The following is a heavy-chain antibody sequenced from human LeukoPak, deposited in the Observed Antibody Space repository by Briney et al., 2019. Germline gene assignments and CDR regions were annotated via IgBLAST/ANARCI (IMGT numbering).Heavy chain of an antibody. CDR2: ISSSGSTI. J-gene: IGHJ4*02. Sequence: QPGGPLRLSCAASGFTFSSYWMSWVRQAPGKGLEWVSYISSSGSTIYYADSVKGRFTISRDNAKNSLYLQMNSLRAEDTAVYYCARAGLVGATIDYWGQGTLVTVSS. CDR1: GFTFSSYW. D-gene: IGHD1-26*01. CDR3: ARAGLVGATIDY. V-gene: IGHV3-48*04.